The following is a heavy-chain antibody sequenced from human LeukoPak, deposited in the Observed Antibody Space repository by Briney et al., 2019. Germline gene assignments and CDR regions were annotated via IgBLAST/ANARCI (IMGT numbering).Heavy chain of an antibody. CDR1: GYTFSSYS. CDR3: ARDPRALLSYLDY. V-gene: IGHV3-21*01. D-gene: IGHD2-2*01. Sequence: GGSLRLSCAASGYTFSSYSMNWVRQAPGKGLEWVSSISSSRSYIYYADSMKGRFTISRDNAKNSLYLQMNSLRAEDTAVYYCARDPRALLSYLDYWGQGTLVTVSS. J-gene: IGHJ4*02. CDR2: ISSSRSYI.